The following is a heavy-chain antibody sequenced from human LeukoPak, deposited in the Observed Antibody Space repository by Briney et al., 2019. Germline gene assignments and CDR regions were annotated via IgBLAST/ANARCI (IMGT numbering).Heavy chain of an antibody. CDR1: GFTFRSYG. J-gene: IGHJ4*02. CDR3: ARISSSYDYDY. CDR2: ISSNGGST. Sequence: PGGSLRLSCAASGFTFRSYGMHWVRQAPGKGLEYVAAISSNGGSTDYANSVKGRFTTSRDNSKSTLYLQMGSLRAEDMAVYYCARISSSYDYDYWGQGTLVTVSS. D-gene: IGHD6-6*01. V-gene: IGHV3-64*01.